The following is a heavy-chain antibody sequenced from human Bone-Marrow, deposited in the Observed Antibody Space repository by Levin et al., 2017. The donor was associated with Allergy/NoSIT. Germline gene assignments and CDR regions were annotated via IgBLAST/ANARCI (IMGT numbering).Heavy chain of an antibody. J-gene: IGHJ4*02. CDR1: GFTFSSYE. V-gene: IGHV3-48*03. CDR3: ARTAVAGSRG. CDR2: ISSSGSTI. D-gene: IGHD6-19*01. Sequence: GGSLRLSCAASGFTFSSYEMNWVRQAPGKGLEWVSYISSSGSTIYYADSVKGRFTISRDNAKNSLYLQMNSLRAEDTAVYYCARTAVAGSRGWGQGTLVTVSS.